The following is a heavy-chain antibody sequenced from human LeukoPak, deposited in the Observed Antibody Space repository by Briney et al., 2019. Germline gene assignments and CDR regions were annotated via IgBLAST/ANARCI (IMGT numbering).Heavy chain of an antibody. CDR1: GGSISSYY. CDR2: TYYSGST. J-gene: IGHJ3*02. V-gene: IGHV4-59*01. Sequence: SETLSLTCTVSGGSISSYYWSWIRQPPGKGLEWIGYTYYSGSTNYNPSLKSRVTISVDTSKNQFSLKLSSVTAADTAVYYCARVNPSLTLAFDIWGQGTMVTVSS. CDR3: ARVNPSLTLAFDI. D-gene: IGHD3-9*01.